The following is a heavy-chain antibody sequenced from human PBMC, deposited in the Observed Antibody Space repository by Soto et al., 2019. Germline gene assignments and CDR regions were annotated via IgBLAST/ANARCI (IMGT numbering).Heavy chain of an antibody. CDR1: GLTFSSYG. Sequence: GGSLRLSCATSGLTFSSYGMHWVRQAPGKGLEWVAVISYDGSNKYYADSVKGRFTISRDNSKNTVYLQMNSLRAEDTAVYYCAKSSTAEYYYYGMDVWGQGTLVTVSS. V-gene: IGHV3-30*18. CDR3: AKSSTAEYYYYGMDV. CDR2: ISYDGSNK. D-gene: IGHD4-4*01. J-gene: IGHJ6*02.